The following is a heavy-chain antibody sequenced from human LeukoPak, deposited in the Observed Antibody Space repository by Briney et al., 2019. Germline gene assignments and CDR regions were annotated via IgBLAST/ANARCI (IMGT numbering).Heavy chain of an antibody. CDR3: ARELTIGGSVVPWVY. V-gene: IGHV7-4-1*02. J-gene: IGHJ4*02. Sequence: GASVKVSCKASGYTFTSYAMNWVRQAPGQGLEWMGWINTNTGNPTYAQGFTGRFVFSLDTSVSTAYLQISSLKAEDTAVYYCARELTIGGSVVPWVYWGQGTLVTVSS. CDR2: INTNTGNP. CDR1: GYTFTSYA. D-gene: IGHD4-23*01.